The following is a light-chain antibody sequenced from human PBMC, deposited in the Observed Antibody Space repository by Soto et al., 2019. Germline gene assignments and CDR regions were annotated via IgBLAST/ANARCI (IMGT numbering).Light chain of an antibody. J-gene: IGKJ4*01. V-gene: IGKV1-39*01. CDR3: PQSYSTPRLT. CDR2: AAS. CDR1: QSISIY. Sequence: DIQMTQSPSSLSASVGDRVTITCRASQSISIYLNWYHQKPGKAPKLLIYAASSLQSGVPSRFSGSGSGTDFTLTISSLQPEDFATYYCPQSYSTPRLTFGGGTKVEIK.